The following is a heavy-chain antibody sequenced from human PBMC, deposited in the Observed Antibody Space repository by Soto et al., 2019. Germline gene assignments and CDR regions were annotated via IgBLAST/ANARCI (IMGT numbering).Heavy chain of an antibody. CDR3: VGDGVGASPRDAFDI. Sequence: PGGSLRLSCAASGFSFSTCSMNWVRQAPGKGLEWVSHIDFSGTQMYYADSVEGRFTISRDNGKNLVFLQMNTLRAEDTAVYFCVGDGVGASPRDAFDIWGQGTVVTVSS. J-gene: IGHJ3*02. V-gene: IGHV3-48*01. D-gene: IGHD2-8*01. CDR2: IDFSGTQM. CDR1: GFSFSTCS.